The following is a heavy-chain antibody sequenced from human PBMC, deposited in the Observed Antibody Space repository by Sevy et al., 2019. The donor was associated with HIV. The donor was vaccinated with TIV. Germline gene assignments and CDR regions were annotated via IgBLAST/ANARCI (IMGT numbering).Heavy chain of an antibody. CDR1: GYPFTSSD. J-gene: IGHJ6*03. CDR2: MNPHSGKV. Sequence: ASVKVSCKASGYPFTSSDIYWVRQAAGQGLEWMGWMNPHSGKVGYAQQFQGRVTMTRDTSISTVFMELRSLGSEDTAIYYCARGGHPYYYYYMDVWGKGTTVTVSS. V-gene: IGHV1-8*01. CDR3: ARGGHPYYYYYMDV.